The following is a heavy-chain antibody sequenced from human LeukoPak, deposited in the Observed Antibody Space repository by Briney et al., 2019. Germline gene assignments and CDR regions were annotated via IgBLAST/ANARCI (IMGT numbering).Heavy chain of an antibody. Sequence: SQTLSLTCTVSGGSISSGDYYWSWIPQPPGMGRVWFGYIYYSASTYYNPSLKRRVTIRVDTSKTQFSLKLSSVTPADRAVYYWARGRRGYGGYDCDYWGQGTLVTVSS. CDR2: IYYSAST. D-gene: IGHD5-12*01. CDR1: GGSISSGDYY. CDR3: ARGRRGYGGYDCDY. V-gene: IGHV4-30-4*01. J-gene: IGHJ4*02.